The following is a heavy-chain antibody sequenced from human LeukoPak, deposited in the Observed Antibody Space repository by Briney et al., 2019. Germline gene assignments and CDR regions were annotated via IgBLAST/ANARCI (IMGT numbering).Heavy chain of an antibody. CDR2: INHSGST. J-gene: IGHJ4*02. V-gene: IGHV4-34*01. Sequence: SETLSLTCAVYGGSFSGYFWSWIRQPPGKGLEWIGEINHSGSTNYNPSLKSRVTISVDTSKNQFSLKLSSVTAADTAVYYCATPSRDCGGDCYLDYWGQGTLVTVSS. D-gene: IGHD2-21*02. CDR1: GGSFSGYF. CDR3: ATPSRDCGGDCYLDY.